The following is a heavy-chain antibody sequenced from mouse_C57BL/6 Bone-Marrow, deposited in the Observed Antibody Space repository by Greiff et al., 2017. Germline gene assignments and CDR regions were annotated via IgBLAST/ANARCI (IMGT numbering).Heavy chain of an antibody. Sequence: VQLQQSGAELVRPGTSVKMSCKASGYTFTNYWIGWAKQRPGHGLEWIGDIYPGGGYTNYNEKFKGKATLTADKSSSTAYMQFSSLTSEDSAIYYCARDYSSITSGVPYCDIDVCGTQST. CDR2: IYPGGGYT. V-gene: IGHV1-63*01. D-gene: IGHD1-1*01. J-gene: IGHJ1*03. CDR1: GYTFTNYW. CDR3: ARDYSSITSGVPYCDIDV.